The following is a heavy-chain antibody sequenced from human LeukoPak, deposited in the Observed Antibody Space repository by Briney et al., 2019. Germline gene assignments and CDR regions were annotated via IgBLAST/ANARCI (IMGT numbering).Heavy chain of an antibody. CDR3: ARDAQWLVFDY. J-gene: IGHJ4*02. V-gene: IGHV3-30*19. CDR1: GFTFSSYG. D-gene: IGHD6-19*01. CDR2: IWYDGSNK. Sequence: GGSLRLSCAASGFTFSSYGMHRVRQAPGKGLEWVAVIWYDGSNKYYADSVKGRFTISRDNSKNTLYLQMNSLRAEDTAVYYCARDAQWLVFDYWGQGTLVAVSS.